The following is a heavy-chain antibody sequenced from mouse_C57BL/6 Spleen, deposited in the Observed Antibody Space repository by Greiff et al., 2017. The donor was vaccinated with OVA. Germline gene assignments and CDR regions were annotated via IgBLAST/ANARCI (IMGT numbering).Heavy chain of an antibody. Sequence: VQLQQSGPELVKPGASVKISCKASGYTFTDYYMNWVKQSHGKSLEWIGDINPNNGGTSYNQKFKGKATLTVDKSSSSAYMERRRLTSEDSAVYYSEREGEQLRRRRYYEYWGKGTTLTASS. CDR1: GYTFTDYY. J-gene: IGHJ2*01. V-gene: IGHV1-26*01. CDR2: INPNNGGT. CDR3: EREGEQLRRRRYYEY. D-gene: IGHD3-2*02.